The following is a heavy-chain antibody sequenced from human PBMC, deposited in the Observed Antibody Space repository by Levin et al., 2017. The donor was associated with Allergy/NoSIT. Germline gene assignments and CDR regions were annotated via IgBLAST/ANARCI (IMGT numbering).Heavy chain of an antibody. V-gene: IGHV3-48*01. CDR2: ISSSSSTI. Sequence: PGGSLRLSCAASGFTFSSYSMNWVRQAPGKGLEWVSYISSSSSTIYYADSVKGRFTISRDNAKNSLYLQMNSLRAEDTAVYYCARDNARGTVTTFNSYYYYMDVWGRGTTVSV. J-gene: IGHJ6*03. CDR1: GFTFSSYS. D-gene: IGHD4-17*01. CDR3: ARDNARGTVTTFNSYYYYMDV.